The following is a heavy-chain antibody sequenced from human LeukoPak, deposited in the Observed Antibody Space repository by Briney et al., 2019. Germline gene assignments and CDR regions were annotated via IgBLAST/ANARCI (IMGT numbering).Heavy chain of an antibody. V-gene: IGHV1-18*04. J-gene: IGHJ5*02. CDR2: ISAYNGNT. D-gene: IGHD3-10*01. Sequence: ASVKVSCKASGYTFTSYGISWVRQAPGQGFEWMGWISAYNGNTNYAQKLQGRVTMTTDTSTSTAYMELRSLRSDDTAVYYCARVPMVRGVIIPNWFDPWGQGTLVTVSS. CDR3: ARVPMVRGVIIPNWFDP. CDR1: GYTFTSYG.